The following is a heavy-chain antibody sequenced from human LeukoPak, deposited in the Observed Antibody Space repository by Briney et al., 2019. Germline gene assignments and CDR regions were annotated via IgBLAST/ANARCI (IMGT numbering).Heavy chain of an antibody. D-gene: IGHD4-23*01. CDR1: GGTFSSYA. Sequence: SVKVSCKASGGTFSSYAISWVRQAPGQGLEWMGGTIPIFGTANYAQKFQGRVTITADESTSTAYMELSSLRSEDTAVYYCARSLYGGNSWGWFDPWGQGTLVTVSS. V-gene: IGHV1-69*13. J-gene: IGHJ5*02. CDR2: TIPIFGTA. CDR3: ARSLYGGNSWGWFDP.